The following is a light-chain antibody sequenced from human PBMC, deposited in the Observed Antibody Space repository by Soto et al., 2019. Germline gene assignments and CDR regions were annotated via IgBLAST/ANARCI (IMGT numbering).Light chain of an antibody. J-gene: IGLJ7*01. V-gene: IGLV4-69*01. CDR3: QTWGPGKAV. CDR2: LNSDGSH. CDR1: SGHSSYA. Sequence: QPVLTQSPSASASLGASVKLTCTLSSGHSSYAIAWHQQQPEKGPRYLMKLNSDGSHSKGDGIPDRFSGSSSGAERYLTISSLQSEDEADYYCQTWGPGKAVFGGGTQLTVL.